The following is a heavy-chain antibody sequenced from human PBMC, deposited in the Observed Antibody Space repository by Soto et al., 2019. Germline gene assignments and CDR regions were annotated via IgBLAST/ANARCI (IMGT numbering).Heavy chain of an antibody. CDR3: VRGGGGGQFDY. Sequence: GGSLRLSCTASGFTFSDFYMTWVRQAPGKGLEWLSYISINSNHKEYGDSVKGRHTISRDNAKNSLYLQMNSLRADDTAVYYCVRGGGGGQFDYWGQGTLVTVSS. V-gene: IGHV3-11*06. CDR2: ISINSNHK. CDR1: GFTFSDFY. D-gene: IGHD2-21*01. J-gene: IGHJ4*02.